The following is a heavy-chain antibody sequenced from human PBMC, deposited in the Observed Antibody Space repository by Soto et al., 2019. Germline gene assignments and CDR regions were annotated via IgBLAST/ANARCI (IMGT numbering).Heavy chain of an antibody. CDR3: ARGSGPGSYLPYYYYYGMDV. CDR2: IYYSGST. CDR1: GGSISSYY. J-gene: IGHJ6*02. D-gene: IGHD3-10*01. Sequence: PSETLSLTCTVSGGSISSYYWSWIRQPPGKGLEWIGYIYYSGSTNYNPSLKSRVTISVDTSKNQFSLKLSSVTAADTAVYYCARGSGPGSYLPYYYYYGMDVWGQGTTVTVSS. V-gene: IGHV4-59*01.